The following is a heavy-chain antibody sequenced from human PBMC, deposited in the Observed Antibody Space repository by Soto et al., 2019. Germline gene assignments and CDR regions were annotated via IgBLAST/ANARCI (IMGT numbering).Heavy chain of an antibody. V-gene: IGHV1-18*01. CDR1: GYTFSSYG. D-gene: IGHD6-13*01. CDR3: ARDHSSTWRDFDY. Sequence: GASVKVSCKASGYTFSSYGVNWVRQAPGQGLEWMGWISGYDGNTNYAPKFQGRVTMTTDTSTRTAYMELTSLRSDDTAVYYCARDHSSTWRDFDYWGQGTLVTVSS. J-gene: IGHJ4*02. CDR2: ISGYDGNT.